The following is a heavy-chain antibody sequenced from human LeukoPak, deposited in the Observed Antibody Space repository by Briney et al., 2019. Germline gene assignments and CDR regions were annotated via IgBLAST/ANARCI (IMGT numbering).Heavy chain of an antibody. CDR1: GYTFTSYD. Sequence: GASVKVSCKASGYTFTSYDINWGRQATGQGLEWMGWMNPNSGNTGYAQKFQGRVTMTRNTSINTAYMELSSLRSEDTAVYYCARGDTCGGDCYWYYYYGMDVWGQGTTVTVSS. CDR3: ARGDTCGGDCYWYYYYGMDV. J-gene: IGHJ6*02. CDR2: MNPNSGNT. D-gene: IGHD2-21*02. V-gene: IGHV1-8*01.